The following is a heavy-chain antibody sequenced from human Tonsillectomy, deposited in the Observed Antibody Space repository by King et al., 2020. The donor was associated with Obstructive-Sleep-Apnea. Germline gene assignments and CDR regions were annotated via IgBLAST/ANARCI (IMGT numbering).Heavy chain of an antibody. CDR2: ISWNSGYI. V-gene: IGHV3-9*01. CDR3: AKLTGSGLRNMDRREYFDN. Sequence: VQLVQSGGGLVQPGRSLRLSCAASGFTFDDYAMHWVRPAPGKGLEWVSGISWNSGYIGYAASVKGRFTISRDNANNSLYLQMHSLRAADTAVYYCAKLTGSGLRNMDRREYFDNGGQGTLVTVPS. J-gene: IGHJ4*02. D-gene: IGHD3-16*01. CDR1: GFTFDDYA.